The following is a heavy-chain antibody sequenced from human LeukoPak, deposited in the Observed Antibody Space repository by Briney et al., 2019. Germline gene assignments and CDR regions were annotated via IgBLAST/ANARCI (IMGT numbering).Heavy chain of an antibody. J-gene: IGHJ4*02. CDR2: ISYDGSNK. V-gene: IGHV3-30-3*01. CDR3: ARDLTMVREGGDY. CDR1: GFTFSSYA. Sequence: PGGSLRLSCAASGFTFSSYAMHWVRQAPGKGLEWVAVISYDGSNKYYADSVKGRFTISRDNSKNTLYLQMNSPRAEDTAVYYCARDLTMVREGGDYWGQGTLVTVSS. D-gene: IGHD3-10*01.